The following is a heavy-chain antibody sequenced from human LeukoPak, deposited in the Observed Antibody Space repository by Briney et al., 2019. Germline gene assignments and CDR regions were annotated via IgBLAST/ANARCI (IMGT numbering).Heavy chain of an antibody. CDR3: AKDPTFGGRSSLSVY. J-gene: IGHJ4*02. Sequence: GGSLRLSCAASGFTFSSYGMHWVRQAPGKGLEWVSAISGSGGSTYYADSVKGRFTISRDNSKNTLYLQMNSLRAEDTAVYYCAKDPTFGGRSSLSVYWGQGTLVTVSS. D-gene: IGHD6-13*01. CDR2: ISGSGGST. V-gene: IGHV3-23*01. CDR1: GFTFSSYG.